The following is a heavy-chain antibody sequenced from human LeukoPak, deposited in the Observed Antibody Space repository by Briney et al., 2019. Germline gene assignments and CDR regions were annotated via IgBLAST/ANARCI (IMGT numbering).Heavy chain of an antibody. J-gene: IGHJ4*02. CDR1: GYTFTSYG. Sequence: ASVTVSCKASGYTFTSYGISWVRQAPGQGLEWMGGITPIFGTANYAQKFQGRVTITAVESMSTAYMELSSLRSEDTAVYYCARGWLAETTVVTPYNYWGQGTLVTVSS. CDR2: ITPIFGTA. CDR3: ARGWLAETTVVTPYNY. D-gene: IGHD4-23*01. V-gene: IGHV1-69*13.